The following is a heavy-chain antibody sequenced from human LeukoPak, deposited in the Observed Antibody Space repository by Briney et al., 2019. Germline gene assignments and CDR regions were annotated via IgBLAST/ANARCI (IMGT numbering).Heavy chain of an antibody. Sequence: ASVNVSCKASGYTFTSYAMNWVRQAPGQGLEWMGWINTNTGNPTYAQGFTGRFVFSLDTSVSTAYLQISSLKAEDTAVYYCARDLVVVPAAIIVDDYWGQGTLVTVSS. V-gene: IGHV7-4-1*02. CDR3: ARDLVVVPAAIIVDDY. J-gene: IGHJ4*02. D-gene: IGHD2-2*02. CDR2: INTNTGNP. CDR1: GYTFTSYA.